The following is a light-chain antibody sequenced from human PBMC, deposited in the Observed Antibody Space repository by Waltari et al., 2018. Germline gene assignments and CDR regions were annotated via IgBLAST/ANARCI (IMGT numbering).Light chain of an antibody. J-gene: IGKJ4*01. CDR3: QQYDNLPLT. CDR2: DAS. Sequence: DIQMTQSPSSLSASVGDRVTIPCQACQDISNYLNWYQQKPVKAPKLLIYDASNLETGVPSRFSGSGSGTDFTFTISSLQPEDIATYYCQQYDNLPLTFGGGTKVEIK. V-gene: IGKV1-33*01. CDR1: QDISNY.